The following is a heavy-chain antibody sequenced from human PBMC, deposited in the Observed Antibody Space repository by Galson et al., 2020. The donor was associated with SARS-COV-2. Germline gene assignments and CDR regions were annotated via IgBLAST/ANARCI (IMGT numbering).Heavy chain of an antibody. D-gene: IGHD3-16*01. CDR3: AKEGGSYAYYYYGLDV. V-gene: IGHV3-30*18. J-gene: IGHJ6*02. CDR2: ISYDGSNK. Sequence: GGSLRLSCVASGFPFGSYGMHWVRQASGKGLEWVALISYDGSNKYYGDSVKGRFTISRDNSKNSLYLQVNSLRAEDTAVYYCAKEGGSYAYYYYGLDVWGLGTTVTVSS. CDR1: GFPFGSYG.